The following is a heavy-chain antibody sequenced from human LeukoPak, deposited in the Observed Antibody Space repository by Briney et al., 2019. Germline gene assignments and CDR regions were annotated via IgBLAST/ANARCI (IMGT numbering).Heavy chain of an antibody. CDR2: INPNTGGT. J-gene: IGHJ4*02. V-gene: IGHV1-2*02. D-gene: IGHD3-22*01. CDR1: GYTFTGYY. Sequence: ASVKVSCKASGYTFTGYYMHWVRQAPGQGLEWMGLINPNTGGTNYAQRFQGRVTMTRDTSISTAYMELSRLRSDDTAVYYCARASLYYDSSGYYYDYWGQGTLVTVSS. CDR3: ARASLYYDSSGYYYDY.